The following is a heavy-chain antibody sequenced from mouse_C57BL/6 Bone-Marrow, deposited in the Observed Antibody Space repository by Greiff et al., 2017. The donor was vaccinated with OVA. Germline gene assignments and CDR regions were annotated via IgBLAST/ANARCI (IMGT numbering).Heavy chain of an antibody. CDR3: ARRNLWDYFDY. CDR1: GYTFTSYW. V-gene: IGHV1-59*01. J-gene: IGHJ2*01. CDR2: IDPSDSYT. Sequence: VQLQQPGAELVRPGTSVKLSCKASGYTFTSYWMHWVKQRPGQGLEWIGVIDPSDSYTNYNQKFKGKATLTVDTSSSTAYMQLSSLTSEDSAVYYCARRNLWDYFDYWGQGTTLTVSS. D-gene: IGHD1-1*02.